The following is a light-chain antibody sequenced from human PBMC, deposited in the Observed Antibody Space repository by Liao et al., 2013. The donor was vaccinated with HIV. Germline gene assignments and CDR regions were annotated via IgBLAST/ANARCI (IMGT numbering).Light chain of an antibody. CDR1: SIGSKS. CDR3: QVWDRDTAL. V-gene: IGLV3-21*01. CDR2: HDT. Sequence: SYVLTQPSSLSVAPGKTARMTCGGNSIGSKSVHWYQQKPGQAPVLVISHDTDRPSGIPARFSASNSGNTGTLTISGTQPMDEADYYCQVWDRDTALFGGGTKLTVL. J-gene: IGLJ2*01.